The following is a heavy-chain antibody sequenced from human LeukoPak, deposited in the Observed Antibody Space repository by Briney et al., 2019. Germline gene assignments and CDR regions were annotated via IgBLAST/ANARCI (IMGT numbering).Heavy chain of an antibody. CDR2: VYYTGVT. V-gene: IGHV4-39*07. CDR1: GGYIITSGHY. J-gene: IGHJ5*02. Sequence: SETLSLTCTVSGGYIITSGHYWGWIRQPPGKGLEWIGSVYYTGVTSTNPFFRSRMSISVDTSKNQFSLNLTSVTAADAAVYYCARERSSSGGHNWFDPWAREPWSPSPQ. D-gene: IGHD4-23*01. CDR3: ARERSSSGGHNWFDP.